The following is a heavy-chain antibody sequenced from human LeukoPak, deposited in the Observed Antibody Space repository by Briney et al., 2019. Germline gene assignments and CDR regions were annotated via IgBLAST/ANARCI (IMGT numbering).Heavy chain of an antibody. CDR1: GYTFTSYD. Sequence: ASVKVSCKTSGYTFTSYDINWARQAPGQGLEWMGWINPNSGGTNYAQKFQGRVTMTRDTSISTAYMELSRLRSDDTAVYYCARARYYGSGSFPYWGQGTLVTVSS. CDR3: ARARYYGSGSFPY. CDR2: INPNSGGT. D-gene: IGHD3-10*01. V-gene: IGHV1-2*02. J-gene: IGHJ4*02.